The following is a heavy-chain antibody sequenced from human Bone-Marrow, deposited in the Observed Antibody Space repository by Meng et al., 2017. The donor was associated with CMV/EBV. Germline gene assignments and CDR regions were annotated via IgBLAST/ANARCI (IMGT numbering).Heavy chain of an antibody. CDR2: INSDGSST. D-gene: IGHD1-26*01. CDR1: GFTFSSYW. V-gene: IGHV3-74*01. Sequence: GGSLRLSCAASGFTFSSYWMHWVRQAPGKGLVWVSRINSDGSSTSYADSVKGRFTISRDNAKNTLYLQMNSLRAEDTAVYYCARRAGEVGATFYYYYGMDVWGQGTTVTGSS. J-gene: IGHJ6*02. CDR3: ARRAGEVGATFYYYYGMDV.